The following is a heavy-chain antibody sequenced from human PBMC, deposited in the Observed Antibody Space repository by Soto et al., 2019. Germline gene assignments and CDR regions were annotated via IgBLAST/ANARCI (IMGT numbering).Heavy chain of an antibody. CDR2: IYWDDDK. J-gene: IGHJ4*02. Sequence: QITLKESGPTLVKPTQTLTLTCTFSGFSLSTSGVGVGWIRQPPGKALEWLAVIYWDDDKRYSPSLKSRLTITKETSKNQVVLTMTNMDPVDTATYYCAHHPYYGLGSCSFDYWGQGTLVTVFS. CDR3: AHHPYYGLGSCSFDY. V-gene: IGHV2-5*02. CDR1: GFSLSTSGVG. D-gene: IGHD3-10*01.